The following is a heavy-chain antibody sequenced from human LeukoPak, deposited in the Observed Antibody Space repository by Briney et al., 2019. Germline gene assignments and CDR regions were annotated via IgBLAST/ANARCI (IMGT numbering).Heavy chain of an antibody. CDR1: GYTFTSYD. V-gene: IGHV1-8*03. Sequence: ASVKVSCKASGYTFTSYDINWVRQATGQGLEWMGWMNPNSGNIGYAQKFQGRVTITRNTSISTAYMELSSLRPEDTAVYYCARHMALRRDWFDPWGQGTLVTVSS. D-gene: IGHD2-21*01. CDR3: ARHMALRRDWFDP. J-gene: IGHJ5*02. CDR2: MNPNSGNI.